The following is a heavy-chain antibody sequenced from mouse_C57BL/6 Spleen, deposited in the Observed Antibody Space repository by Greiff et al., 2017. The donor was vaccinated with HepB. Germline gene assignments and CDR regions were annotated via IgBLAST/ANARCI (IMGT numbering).Heavy chain of an antibody. V-gene: IGHV1-22*01. D-gene: IGHD2-4*01. Sequence: VHVKQSGPELVKPGASVKMSCKASGYTFTDYNMHWVKQSHGKSLEWIGYINPNNGGTSYNQKFKGKATLTVNKSSSTAYMELRSLTSEDSAVYYCARDPLYDYDPYYFDYWGQGTTLTVSS. CDR2: INPNNGGT. J-gene: IGHJ2*01. CDR3: ARDPLYDYDPYYFDY. CDR1: GYTFTDYN.